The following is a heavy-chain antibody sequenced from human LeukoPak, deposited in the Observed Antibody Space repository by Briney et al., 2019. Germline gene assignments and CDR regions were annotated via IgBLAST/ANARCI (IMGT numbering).Heavy chain of an antibody. CDR1: GGSISRYY. D-gene: IGHD5-12*01. CDR2: ISYTGST. J-gene: IGHJ4*02. CDR3: ARSGSGYLRYYFDY. Sequence: SETLSLTCTVSGGSISRYYWSWIRQPPGKGLEWIGYISYTGSTTYNSSFKSRVTISLDTSKNQFSLKLSSVTAADTAVYYCARSGSGYLRYYFDYWGQGTLVTVSS. V-gene: IGHV4-59*12.